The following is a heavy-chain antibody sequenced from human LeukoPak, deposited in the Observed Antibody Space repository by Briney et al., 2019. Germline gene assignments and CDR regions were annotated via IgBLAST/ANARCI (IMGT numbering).Heavy chain of an antibody. J-gene: IGHJ4*02. CDR1: GFSFSTYW. CDR2: MNGDGTGT. V-gene: IGHV3-74*01. Sequence: PGGSLRLSCAASGFSFSTYWMSWVRQAPGKGLVYLSHMNGDGTGTIYADSVKGRFTISRDNAKNTLYLQMNSLRAEDTAVYYCTRNWWGSLDYWGQGALITVSS. D-gene: IGHD2-21*01. CDR3: TRNWWGSLDY.